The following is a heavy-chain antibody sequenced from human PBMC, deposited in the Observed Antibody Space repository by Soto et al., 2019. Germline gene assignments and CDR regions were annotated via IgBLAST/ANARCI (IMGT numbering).Heavy chain of an antibody. V-gene: IGHV1-46*01. Sequence: ASVKVSCKASGYTFTSYYMHWVRQAPGQGLEWMGIINPSGGSTSYAQKFQGRVTMTRDTSTSTVYMELSSLRSEDTAVYYCARDLNRSTSRYGLGYWGQGTLVTVSS. CDR1: GYTFTSYY. J-gene: IGHJ4*02. CDR3: ARDLNRSTSRYGLGY. CDR2: INPSGGST. D-gene: IGHD2-2*01.